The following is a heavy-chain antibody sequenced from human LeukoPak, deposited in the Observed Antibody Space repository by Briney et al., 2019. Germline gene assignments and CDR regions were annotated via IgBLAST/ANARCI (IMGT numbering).Heavy chain of an antibody. CDR3: ARGHGGYYYDSSGYYLFG. Sequence: PSETLSLTCAVYGGSFSGYYWSWIRQPPGKGLESIGEINHSGSTNYNPSLKSRVTISVDTSKNQFSLKLSSVTAADTAVYYCARGHGGYYYDSSGYYLFGWGQGTLVTVSS. CDR2: INHSGST. CDR1: GGSFSGYY. D-gene: IGHD3-22*01. V-gene: IGHV4-34*01. J-gene: IGHJ4*02.